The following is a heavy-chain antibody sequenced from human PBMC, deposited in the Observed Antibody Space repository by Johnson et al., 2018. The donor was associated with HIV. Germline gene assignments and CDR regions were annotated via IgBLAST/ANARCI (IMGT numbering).Heavy chain of an antibody. J-gene: IGHJ3*02. Sequence: VQLMESGGGVVQPGRSLRLSCAASGFTFSSYWMHWVRQAPGKGLVWVSRINSDGSSTSYAYSVKGRFTISRDNSKNTLYLQMNSLIVDDTAVYYCARDHGIGPSFDAFDIWGQGTMFTVSS. D-gene: IGHD2-15*01. CDR1: GFTFSSYW. CDR3: ARDHGIGPSFDAFDI. V-gene: IGHV3-74*01. CDR2: INSDGSST.